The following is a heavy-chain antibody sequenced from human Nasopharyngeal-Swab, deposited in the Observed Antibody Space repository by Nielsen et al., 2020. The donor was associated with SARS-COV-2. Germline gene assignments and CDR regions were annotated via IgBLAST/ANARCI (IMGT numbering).Heavy chain of an antibody. CDR3: ATTYYYDSSGYPLPYY. Sequence: VRQMPGKGPEWMGRIDPSDSYTNYSPSFQGHVTISADKSISTAYLQWSSLKASDTAMYYCATTYYYDSSGYPLPYYWGQGTLVTVSS. J-gene: IGHJ4*02. CDR2: IDPSDSYT. D-gene: IGHD3-22*01. V-gene: IGHV5-10-1*01.